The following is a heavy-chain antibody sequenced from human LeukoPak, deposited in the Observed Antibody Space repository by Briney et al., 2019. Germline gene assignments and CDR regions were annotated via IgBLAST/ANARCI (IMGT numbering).Heavy chain of an antibody. V-gene: IGHV3-23*01. CDR2: ISGSGGST. Sequence: GGSLRLSCAASGFTFSSYGMSWVRQAPGKGLEWVSAISGSGGSTYYADSVKGRFTISRDNSKNTLYLQMNSLRAEDTAIYYCAKDRDGYNGRGFDYWGQGTLVTVSS. CDR1: GFTFSSYG. J-gene: IGHJ4*02. CDR3: AKDRDGYNGRGFDY. D-gene: IGHD5-24*01.